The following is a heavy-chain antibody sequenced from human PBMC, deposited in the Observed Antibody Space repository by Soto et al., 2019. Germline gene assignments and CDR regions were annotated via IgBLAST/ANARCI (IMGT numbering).Heavy chain of an antibody. CDR2: ISWNGGSL. V-gene: IGHV3-9*01. Sequence: EVQLVESGGGLVQPGRSLRLSCEVSGFTFDDYAMHWVRQSPGKGLEWVSGISWNGGSLDYADSVRGRFTISRDNAKNALYLQMNGLRSEDTAVYYCAKDISTYHDSGSQFDFWGQGTLVTVSS. CDR3: AKDISTYHDSGSQFDF. J-gene: IGHJ4*02. CDR1: GFTFDDYA. D-gene: IGHD3-10*01.